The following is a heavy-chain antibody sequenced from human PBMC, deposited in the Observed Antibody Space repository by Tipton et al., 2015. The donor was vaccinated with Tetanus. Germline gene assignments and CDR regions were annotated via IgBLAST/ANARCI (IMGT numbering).Heavy chain of an antibody. CDR2: IRNRGDAT. CDR3: ARSHVFRFTLFGEEIARSGRFDP. V-gene: IGHV3-23*01. CDR1: GFTLGNYA. Sequence: SLRLSCAASGFTLGNYAMSWVRQAPGKGLEWVSSIRNRGDATYYADSVKGRFTISRDSSESTLYLQMNSLRPEDTAVYFCARSHVFRFTLFGEEIARSGRFDPWGQGILVTVSS. D-gene: IGHD3-3*01. J-gene: IGHJ5*02.